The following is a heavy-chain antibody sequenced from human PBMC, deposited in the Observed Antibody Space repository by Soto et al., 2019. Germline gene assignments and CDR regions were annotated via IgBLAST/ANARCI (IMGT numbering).Heavy chain of an antibody. CDR3: ARSVGGSNVNFDY. J-gene: IGHJ4*02. Sequence: QVQLVQSGAEVRTPGASVKVSCKASGYTFTSYDINWVRQATGQGPEWMGWMNPDSGNTGYVQKFQGRVTMTRNTAISTADMELISLRSEDTAVYYCARSVGGSNVNFDYWGQGTLVTVSS. CDR1: GYTFTSYD. V-gene: IGHV1-8*01. CDR2: MNPDSGNT. D-gene: IGHD3-10*01.